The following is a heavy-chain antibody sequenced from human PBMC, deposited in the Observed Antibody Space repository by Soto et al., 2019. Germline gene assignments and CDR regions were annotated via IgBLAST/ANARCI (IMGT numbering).Heavy chain of an antibody. D-gene: IGHD2-21*02. J-gene: IGHJ6*02. CDR1: GGSISRYY. Sequence: QVQLQESGPGLVKPSETLSLTCTVSGGSISRYYWSWIRQPPGKGLEWIGYMYNTGSTVYNPSFTSRVTISVDTSKTHSALKLNSVTAADTAVYYCARDLWGYCGTGCYPLDVLGQGTTVTVSS. CDR2: MYNTGST. CDR3: ARDLWGYCGTGCYPLDV. V-gene: IGHV4-59*01.